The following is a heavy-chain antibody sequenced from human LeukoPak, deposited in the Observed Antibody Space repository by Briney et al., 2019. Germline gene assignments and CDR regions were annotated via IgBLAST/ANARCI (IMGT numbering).Heavy chain of an antibody. D-gene: IGHD1-7*01. Sequence: ASVKVSCKASGYTFTSYGISWVRQAPGQGLEWMGWINTNTGNPTYAQGFTGRFVFSLDTSVSTAYLQISSLKAEDTAVYYCAGGYNWNWDWFDPWGQGTLVTVSS. J-gene: IGHJ5*02. V-gene: IGHV7-4-1*02. CDR2: INTNTGNP. CDR3: AGGYNWNWDWFDP. CDR1: GYTFTSYG.